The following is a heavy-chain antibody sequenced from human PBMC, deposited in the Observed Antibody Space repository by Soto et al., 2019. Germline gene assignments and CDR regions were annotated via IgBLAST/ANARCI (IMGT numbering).Heavy chain of an antibody. V-gene: IGHV4-4*02. CDR3: ARRLLLWWCGFDP. D-gene: IGHD2-21*01. CDR1: GDSISSSNW. J-gene: IGHJ5*02. CDR2: IYHSGST. Sequence: SETLSLTCTVSGDSISSSNWWSWVRQPPGKGLEWIGEIYHSGSTNYNPSLKSRVTISVDKSKNQFSLKLSSVTAADTAVYYCARRLLLWWCGFDPWGQGTLVTVS.